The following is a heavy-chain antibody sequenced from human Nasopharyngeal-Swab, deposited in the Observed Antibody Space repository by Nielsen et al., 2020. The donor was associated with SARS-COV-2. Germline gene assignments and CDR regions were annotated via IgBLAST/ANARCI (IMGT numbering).Heavy chain of an antibody. V-gene: IGHV3-11*06. J-gene: IGHJ3*02. CDR1: GFTFSDYY. CDR2: ISSSSSYT. CDR3: ASIGFLEWLSHAFDI. D-gene: IGHD3-3*02. Sequence: GGSLRLSCAASGFTFSDYYMSWIRQAPGKGLEWVSNISSSSSYTNYVDSVKGRFTISRDNAKNSLYLQMNSLRAEDTAVYYCASIGFLEWLSHAFDIWGQGTMVTVSS.